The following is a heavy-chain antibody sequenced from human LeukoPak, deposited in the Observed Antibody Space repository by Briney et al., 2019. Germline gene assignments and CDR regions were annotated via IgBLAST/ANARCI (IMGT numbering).Heavy chain of an antibody. CDR3: ACREFYSPWPGP. Sequence: GESLKISCKGSGYSFTSYWIGWVRPTPGKGLEWMGVIYPGDSRTRYNPSFEGQVTISADKSINTAYLQWSSLKASDTAMYYCACREFYSPWPGPWGQGTLVTASS. D-gene: IGHD5-18*01. CDR1: GYSFTSYW. CDR2: IYPGDSRT. J-gene: IGHJ5*02. V-gene: IGHV5-51*01.